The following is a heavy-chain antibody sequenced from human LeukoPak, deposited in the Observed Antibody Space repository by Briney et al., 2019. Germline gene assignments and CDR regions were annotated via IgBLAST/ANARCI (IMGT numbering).Heavy chain of an antibody. Sequence: PVASVKVSCKASGYTFTGYYVHWVRQAPGQGLEWTGWINPNSGGTNYAQKFQGRVTMTRDTSISTAYMELSRLRSDDTAVYYCARDLAVYYGSGSYSHPFDYWGQGTLVTVSS. CDR2: INPNSGGT. D-gene: IGHD3-10*01. J-gene: IGHJ4*02. CDR1: GYTFTGYY. V-gene: IGHV1-2*02. CDR3: ARDLAVYYGSGSYSHPFDY.